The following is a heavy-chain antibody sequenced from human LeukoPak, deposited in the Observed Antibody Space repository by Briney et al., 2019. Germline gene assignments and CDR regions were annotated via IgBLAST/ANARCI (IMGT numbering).Heavy chain of an antibody. CDR2: IYWGGDQ. V-gene: IGHV2-5*02. Sequence: SGPTLVNPTQTLTLTCTFSGFSLSTNGVGVGWIRQPPGKALEWLALIYWGGDQRYSPSLNSRLTVTKDTSKNQVVLTMTNMDPVDTGTYYCAHSPEYCGADCYSNFDYWGQGTLVTVSS. CDR3: AHSPEYCGADCYSNFDY. CDR1: GFSLSTNGVG. D-gene: IGHD2-21*02. J-gene: IGHJ4*02.